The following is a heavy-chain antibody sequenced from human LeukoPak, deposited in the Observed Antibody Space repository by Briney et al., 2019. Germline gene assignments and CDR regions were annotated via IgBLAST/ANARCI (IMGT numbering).Heavy chain of an antibody. CDR3: AREMREDSSGPTYYFDY. V-gene: IGHV1-46*01. CDR2: INPSGDST. Sequence: ASVKVSCKASGYTFTSYYMHWVRQAPGQGLEWMGIINPSGDSTSYAQNFQGRVTMTRGTSTSTVHLELSRLRSGDTAVYYCAREMREDSSGPTYYFDYWGQGTLVTVSS. D-gene: IGHD6-19*01. J-gene: IGHJ4*02. CDR1: GYTFTSYY.